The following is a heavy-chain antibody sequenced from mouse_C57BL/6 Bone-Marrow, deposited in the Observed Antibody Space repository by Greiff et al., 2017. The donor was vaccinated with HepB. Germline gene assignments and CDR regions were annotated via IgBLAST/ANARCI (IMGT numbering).Heavy chain of an antibody. Sequence: VQLQQSGPELVKPGASVKMSCKASGYTFTDYNMHSVKQSHGKSLEWIGYINPNNGGTSYNQKFKGKATLTVNKSSSTAYMELRSLTSEDSAVYYCARGLGDWYFDVWGTGTTVTVSS. D-gene: IGHD4-1*01. J-gene: IGHJ1*03. CDR1: GYTFTDYN. V-gene: IGHV1-22*01. CDR3: ARGLGDWYFDV. CDR2: INPNNGGT.